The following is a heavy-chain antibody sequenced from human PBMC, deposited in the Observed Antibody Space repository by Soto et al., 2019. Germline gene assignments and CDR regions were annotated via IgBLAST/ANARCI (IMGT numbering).Heavy chain of an antibody. CDR1: GGSISSYY. V-gene: IGHV4-59*01. CDR2: IYYSGST. CDR3: AREPFFNIAVSVGYFDY. J-gene: IGHJ4*02. Sequence: QVQLQESGPGLVKPSETLSLTCTVSGGSISSYYWSWIRQPPGKGLDWIGYIYYSGSTNYNPSLKSRVTISVHPSKKQFSLKLRSVTAADTAEYYCAREPFFNIAVSVGYFDYWGQGTLVTVSS. D-gene: IGHD6-19*01.